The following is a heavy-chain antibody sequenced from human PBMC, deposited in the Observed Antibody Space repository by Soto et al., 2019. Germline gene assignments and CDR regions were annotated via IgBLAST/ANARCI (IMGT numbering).Heavy chain of an antibody. V-gene: IGHV3-23*01. D-gene: IGHD2-2*01. Sequence: QLGGSLRLSCAASGFTFSSYAMSWVRQAPGKGLEWVSAISGSGGSTYYADSVKGRFTISRDNSKNTLYLQMNSLRAEDTAVYYCAKEASSGYLYYYYGMDVWGQGTTVTVSS. CDR2: ISGSGGST. CDR3: AKEASSGYLYYYYGMDV. J-gene: IGHJ6*02. CDR1: GFTFSSYA.